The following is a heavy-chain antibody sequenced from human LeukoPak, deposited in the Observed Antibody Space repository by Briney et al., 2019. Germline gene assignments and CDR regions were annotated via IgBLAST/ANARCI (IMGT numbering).Heavy chain of an antibody. V-gene: IGHV3-48*02. Sequence: GGSLRLSCAASGFTFSTYCMSWVRQAPGKGLEWVSYISGSGSTIYYADSVKGRFTISRDSAKNSLSLQMNSLRDEDTAMYYCARAITMLRGPTYYFDYWGQGILVTVSS. CDR1: GFTFSTYC. D-gene: IGHD3-10*01. CDR2: ISGSGSTI. J-gene: IGHJ4*02. CDR3: ARAITMLRGPTYYFDY.